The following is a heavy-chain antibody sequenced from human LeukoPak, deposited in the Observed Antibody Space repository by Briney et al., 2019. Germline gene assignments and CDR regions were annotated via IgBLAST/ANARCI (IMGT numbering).Heavy chain of an antibody. D-gene: IGHD6-19*01. CDR2: ISVSGGSR. Sequence: SGGSLRLSCAASGFTFSSYAMSWVRQAPGKGLEWVSAISVSGGSRFHADSVKGRFTISRDNSKNTLYLQMSSLRPEDTAVYYCAKDQGSSGWYEAAFDIWGQGTMVTVSS. CDR1: GFTFSSYA. CDR3: AKDQGSSGWYEAAFDI. V-gene: IGHV3-23*01. J-gene: IGHJ3*02.